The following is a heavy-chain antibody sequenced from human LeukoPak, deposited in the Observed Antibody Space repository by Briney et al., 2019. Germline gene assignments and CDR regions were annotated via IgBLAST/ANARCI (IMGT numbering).Heavy chain of an antibody. J-gene: IGHJ4*02. V-gene: IGHV3-21*01. CDR3: ARDYGYYDTSGYYYTSPFDY. Sequence: PGGSLRLSCAASGFTFSSFSINWVRQAPGKGLEWVSSISRSSNYIYYADSVKGRFTISRDNAKNSLYLQMNSLRAEDTAVYYCARDYGYYDTSGYYYTSPFDYWGQGTLVTVSS. CDR2: ISRSSNYI. D-gene: IGHD3-22*01. CDR1: GFTFSSFS.